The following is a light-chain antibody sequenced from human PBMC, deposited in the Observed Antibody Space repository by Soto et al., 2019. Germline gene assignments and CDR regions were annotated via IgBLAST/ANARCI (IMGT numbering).Light chain of an antibody. CDR1: QSISSY. J-gene: IGKJ3*01. CDR2: AAS. CDR3: QQSYSTPFT. Sequence: DIQMTQSPSSLSASVGDRVTITCRASQSISSYLNWYQQKPGKAPKLLIYAASSLPSGVPSWFSGSGSGTDFTLTISSLPHEDFANYCCQQSYSTPFTFGPGTKVDIK. V-gene: IGKV1-39*01.